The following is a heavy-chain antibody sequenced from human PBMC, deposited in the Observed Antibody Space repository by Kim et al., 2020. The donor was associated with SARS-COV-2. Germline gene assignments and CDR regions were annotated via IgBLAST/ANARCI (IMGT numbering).Heavy chain of an antibody. D-gene: IGHD5-12*01. CDR3: AREVYSGSPMDY. J-gene: IGHJ4*02. V-gene: IGHV1-69*01. Sequence: CEPQFQGRVTITADESTRTAYMELSSLRSEDTAVYYCAREVYSGSPMDYWGQGTLVTVSS.